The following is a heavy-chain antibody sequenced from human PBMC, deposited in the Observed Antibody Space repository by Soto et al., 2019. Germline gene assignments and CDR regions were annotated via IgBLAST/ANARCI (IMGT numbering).Heavy chain of an antibody. Sequence: GGSLRLSCAASGFTFSSYGMHWVRQAPGKGLEWVAVIWYDGSNKYYADSVKGRFTISRDNSKNTLYLQMNSLRAEDTAVYYCARDLVEYSSSSPGSYYYGMDVWGQGTTVTVSS. CDR1: GFTFSSYG. CDR2: IWYDGSNK. V-gene: IGHV3-33*01. J-gene: IGHJ6*02. CDR3: ARDLVEYSSSSPGSYYYGMDV. D-gene: IGHD6-6*01.